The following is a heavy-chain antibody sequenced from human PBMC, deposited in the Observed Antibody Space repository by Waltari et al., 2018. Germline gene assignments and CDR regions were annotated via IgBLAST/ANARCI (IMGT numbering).Heavy chain of an antibody. V-gene: IGHV1-8*03. CDR3: ARVGEGRGYLYYFDY. CDR2: MNPNRGNT. CDR1: GYTFTSYD. D-gene: IGHD3-16*01. J-gene: IGHJ4*02. Sequence: QVQLVQSGAEVKKPGASVKVSCKASGYTFTSYDINWVRQATGQGREWMGWMNPNRGNTGYAQKFQGRVTINRNTSISTAYMELSSLRSEDTAVYYCARVGEGRGYLYYFDYWGQGTLVTVSS.